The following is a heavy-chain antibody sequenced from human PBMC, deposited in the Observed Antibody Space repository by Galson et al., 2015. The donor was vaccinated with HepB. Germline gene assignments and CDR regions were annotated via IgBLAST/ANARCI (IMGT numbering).Heavy chain of an antibody. D-gene: IGHD6-13*01. CDR3: AKDPKYSSSSYFDY. J-gene: IGHJ4*02. V-gene: IGHV3-30-3*01. Sequence: SLRLSCAASGFTFSSYAMHWVRQAPGKGLEWVSLISYDGSNKYYADSVKGRFTISRDNSKNTLYLQMNSLRAEDTAVYYCAKDPKYSSSSYFDYWGQGTLVTVSS. CDR1: GFTFSSYA. CDR2: ISYDGSNK.